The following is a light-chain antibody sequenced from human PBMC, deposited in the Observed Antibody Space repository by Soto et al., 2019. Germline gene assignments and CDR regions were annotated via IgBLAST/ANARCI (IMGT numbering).Light chain of an antibody. CDR2: WAS. Sequence: DIVMTQSPDSLAVSLGERATINCRSSQSLLYNSDNKNYLRWFQQKPGQPPKLLIYWASTRESGVPDRFSGAGSGTDFTLTISSLQVEDVAVYYCQQYYDTPLTFGGGTKVEIQ. V-gene: IGKV4-1*01. J-gene: IGKJ4*01. CDR1: QSLLYNSDNKNY. CDR3: QQYYDTPLT.